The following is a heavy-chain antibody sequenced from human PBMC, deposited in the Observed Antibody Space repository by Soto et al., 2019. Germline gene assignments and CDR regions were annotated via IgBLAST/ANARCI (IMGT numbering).Heavy chain of an antibody. J-gene: IGHJ4*02. CDR1: GFTFSSYS. V-gene: IGHV3-48*01. CDR3: ARLGPFLH. CDR2: ISSSSSTI. Sequence: GGSLRLSCAASGFTFSSYSMNWVRQAPGKGLEWVSYISSSSSTIYYADSVKGRFTISRDNAKNSLYLQMNSLRAEDTAVYYCARLGPFLHWGQGTLVTVSS. D-gene: IGHD6-13*01.